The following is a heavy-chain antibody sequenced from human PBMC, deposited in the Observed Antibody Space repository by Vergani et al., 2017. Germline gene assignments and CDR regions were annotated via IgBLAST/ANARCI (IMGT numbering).Heavy chain of an antibody. CDR2: IYRTGRT. CDR1: NDSVSNTFY. Sequence: QVQLPESGPGLVKPSETLSLTCTVSNDSVSNTFYYWDWIRPPPGKGLEWIGSIYRTGRTHFNPSLKSRVTISVDTSNNHFSLRLNSLTAADTAVYYCARRSGIVYDIFSGTQYFFDFWGQGTLVTVSS. J-gene: IGHJ4*02. D-gene: IGHD3-9*01. V-gene: IGHV4-39*07. CDR3: ARRSGIVYDIFSGTQYFFDF.